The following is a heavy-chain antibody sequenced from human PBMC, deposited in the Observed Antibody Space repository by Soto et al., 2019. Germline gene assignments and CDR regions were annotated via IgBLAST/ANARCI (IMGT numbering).Heavy chain of an antibody. V-gene: IGHV4-30-2*06. CDR3: ARGGGYDSFDF. D-gene: IGHD3-3*01. Sequence: SETLSLTCSVSGVTISYGGYSWSWIRQSPGKGLEWLGYISHVETTYYNPSFQSRLSLSIDRTRNQFSLSLSSMTAADKAVYYCARGGGYDSFDFWGPGIQVTVFS. CDR1: GVTISYGGYS. J-gene: IGHJ4*02. CDR2: ISHVETT.